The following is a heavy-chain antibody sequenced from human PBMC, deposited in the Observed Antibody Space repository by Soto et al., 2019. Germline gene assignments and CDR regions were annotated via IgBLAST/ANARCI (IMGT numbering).Heavy chain of an antibody. J-gene: IGHJ4*02. CDR2: ISGSGTTI. Sequence: LRLSCAASGFTFSDYYMTWIRQAPGKGLEWVSYISGSGTTIYYADSVKGRFTVSRDNARNSLYLQMNSLRAEDTAFYYCANDPYYYASENWGQGTLVTVSS. V-gene: IGHV3-11*01. CDR1: GFTFSDYY. CDR3: ANDPYYYASEN. D-gene: IGHD3-10*01.